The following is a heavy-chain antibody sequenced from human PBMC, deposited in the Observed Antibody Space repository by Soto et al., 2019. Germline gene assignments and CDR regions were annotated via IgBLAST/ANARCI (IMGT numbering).Heavy chain of an antibody. CDR3: ARQHSNPYFDY. CDR1: GFTFSSYA. J-gene: IGHJ4*02. CDR2: ISYDGSNK. V-gene: IGHV3-30-3*01. D-gene: IGHD4-4*01. Sequence: GGSLRLSCAASGFTFSSYAMHWVRQAPGKGQEWVAVISYDGSNKYYADSVKGRFTISRDNSKNTLYLQMNSLRAEDTAVYYCARQHSNPYFDYWGQGTLVTVSS.